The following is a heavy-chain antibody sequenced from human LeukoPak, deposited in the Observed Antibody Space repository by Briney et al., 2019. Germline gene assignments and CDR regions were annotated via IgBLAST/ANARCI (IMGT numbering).Heavy chain of an antibody. CDR2: IRYDGSNK. D-gene: IGHD2-2*01. CDR3: AKDGSSPRSNSSYNWFDP. J-gene: IGHJ5*02. V-gene: IGHV3-30*02. Sequence: GGSLRLSCAASGFTFSSYGMHWVRQAPGKGLEWVAFIRYDGSNKYYVDSVKGRFAISRDNSKNTLYLQMNSLRAEDTAVYYCAKDGSSPRSNSSYNWFDPWGQGTLVTVSS. CDR1: GFTFSSYG.